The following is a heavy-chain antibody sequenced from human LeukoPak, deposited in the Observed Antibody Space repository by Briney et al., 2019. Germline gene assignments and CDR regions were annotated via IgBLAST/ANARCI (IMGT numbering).Heavy chain of an antibody. CDR2: IYTSGST. Sequence: SQTLSLTCTVSGGSISSDNYYWSWIRQPAGKGLEWIGRIYTSGSTNYNPSLKSRVTISVDTSKNQFSLKLSSVTAADTAVYYCAREVGLYYYYYYMDVWGKGTTVTVSS. D-gene: IGHD1-26*01. CDR1: GGSISSDNYY. CDR3: AREVGLYYYYYYMDV. V-gene: IGHV4-61*02. J-gene: IGHJ6*03.